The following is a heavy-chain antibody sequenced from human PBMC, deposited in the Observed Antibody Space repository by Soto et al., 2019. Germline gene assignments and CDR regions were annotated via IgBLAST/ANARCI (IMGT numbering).Heavy chain of an antibody. Sequence: SETLSLTCTVSGGSISSYYWSWIRQPAGKGLEWIGRIYTSGSTNYNPSLKSQVTMSVDTSKNQFSLKRSSVTAADTAVYYCGGGSVAGPYYYYGMDVWGQGTTVTVSS. CDR1: GGSISSYY. V-gene: IGHV4-4*07. CDR2: IYTSGST. D-gene: IGHD6-19*01. J-gene: IGHJ6*02. CDR3: GGGSVAGPYYYYGMDV.